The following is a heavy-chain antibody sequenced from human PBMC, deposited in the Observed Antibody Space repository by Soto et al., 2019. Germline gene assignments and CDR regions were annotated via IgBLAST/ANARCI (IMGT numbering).Heavy chain of an antibody. CDR1: GFSLSTSGVG. D-gene: IGHD2-15*01. Sequence: QITLKESGPTLVNPTQTLTLTCTFSGFSLSTSGVGVGWIRQPPGKALEWLALIYWDDDKRYSPSLKSRLTITKDTSKNQVVLTMTNMDPVDTATYYCAHSYCSGGSCYPFLPLNPWGQGTLVTVSS. CDR2: IYWDDDK. CDR3: AHSYCSGGSCYPFLPLNP. V-gene: IGHV2-5*02. J-gene: IGHJ5*02.